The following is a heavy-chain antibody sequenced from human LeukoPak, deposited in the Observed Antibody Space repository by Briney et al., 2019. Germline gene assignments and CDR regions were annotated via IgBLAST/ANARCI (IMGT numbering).Heavy chain of an antibody. CDR3: ARLRGAMTPVTSDFDY. Sequence: SETLSLTCTASGGSISGSSYYWAWIRQPPGKGLEWVGSGFYSGSAYYNPSLKSRLTISVDTSKNQFSLDLRSVTAADTAVYYCARLRGAMTPVTSDFDYWGQGILVTVSS. J-gene: IGHJ4*02. CDR1: GGSISGSSYY. CDR2: GFYSGSA. D-gene: IGHD4-17*01. V-gene: IGHV4-39*01.